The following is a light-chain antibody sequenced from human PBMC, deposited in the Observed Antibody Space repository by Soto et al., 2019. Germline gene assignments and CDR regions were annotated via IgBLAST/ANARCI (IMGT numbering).Light chain of an antibody. J-gene: IGKJ2*01. CDR2: TAS. Sequence: EILLTQSPCTVSLSPGERAPLSCRAIQSVSSSSLAWYQQRPGQAPRLLIFTASSRATGTPDRFSGSGSGTDFTLTISRLEPEDFAVYYCQLYGSSPPYIFGPGTKVDI. CDR1: QSVSSSS. CDR3: QLYGSSPPYI. V-gene: IGKV3-20*01.